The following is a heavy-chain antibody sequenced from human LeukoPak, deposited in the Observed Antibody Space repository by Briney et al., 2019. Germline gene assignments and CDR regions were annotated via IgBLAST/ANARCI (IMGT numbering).Heavy chain of an antibody. CDR3: ARAGYSGSWFDP. CDR2: MNPNSGNT. D-gene: IGHD1-26*01. CDR1: GYTFTSYD. V-gene: IGHV1-8*03. J-gene: IGHJ5*02. Sequence: ASVKVSCKASGYTFTSYDINWVRQATGQGLEWMGWMNPNSGNTGYAQKFQGRVTITRNTSISTAYVELSSLRSEDTAVYYCARAGYSGSWFDPWGQGTLVTVSS.